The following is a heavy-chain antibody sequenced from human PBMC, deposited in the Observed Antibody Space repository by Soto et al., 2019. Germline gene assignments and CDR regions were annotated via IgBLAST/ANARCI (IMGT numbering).Heavy chain of an antibody. CDR1: GDTFNDYY. CDR2: INPNGGVT. V-gene: IGHV1-2*04. J-gene: IGHJ6*03. Sequence: QVPLVQSGAEVKKPGASVTVSCRSSGDTFNDYYIHWVRQAPGQGLEWMGWINPNGGVTKYAQKFQGWVTMTRDTSIRTVYMQLSRLRSDDTAVYYCARESGAATATLDYYYYMDVWGTGTTVTVSS. D-gene: IGHD6-25*01. CDR3: ARESGAATATLDYYYYMDV.